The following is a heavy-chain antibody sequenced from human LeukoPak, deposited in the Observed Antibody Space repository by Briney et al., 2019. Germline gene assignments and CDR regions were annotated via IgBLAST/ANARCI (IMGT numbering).Heavy chain of an antibody. CDR3: AELGITMIGGV. V-gene: IGHV3-20*04. CDR2: INWNGGST. D-gene: IGHD3-10*02. CDR1: GFTFDDYG. Sequence: GGSLRLSCAASGFTFDDYGMSWVRQAPGKGLEWVSGINWNGGSTVYADSVKGRLTISRDNAKNSLYLQMNSLRAEDTAVYYCAELGITMIGGVWGKGTTVTISS. J-gene: IGHJ6*04.